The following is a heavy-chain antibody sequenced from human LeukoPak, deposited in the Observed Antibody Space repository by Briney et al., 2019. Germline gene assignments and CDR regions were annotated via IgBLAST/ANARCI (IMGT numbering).Heavy chain of an antibody. CDR1: GFTFSSYS. CDR3: GRGNGHAFDI. D-gene: IGHD2-8*01. Sequence: PGGSLRLSCAASGFTFSSYSMNWVRQAPGKGLVWVSHINTDGSTTTYADSVKGRFTISRDNAKNTLYLQMNSLRAEDTAVYYCGRGNGHAFDIWGQGTMVTVSS. V-gene: IGHV3-74*01. CDR2: INTDGSTT. J-gene: IGHJ3*02.